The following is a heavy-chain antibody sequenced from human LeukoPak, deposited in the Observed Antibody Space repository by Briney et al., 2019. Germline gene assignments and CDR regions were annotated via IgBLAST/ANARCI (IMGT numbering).Heavy chain of an antibody. CDR3: ARSEGLVVPAAIGNDAFDI. D-gene: IGHD2-2*02. CDR1: GGSFSGYY. CDR2: INHSGST. V-gene: IGHV4-34*01. J-gene: IGHJ3*02. Sequence: SETLSLTCAVYGGSFSGYYWSWIRQPPGKGLEWIGEINHSGSTNYNPSLKSRVTISVDTSKNQFSLKLSSVTAADTAVYYCARSEGLVVPAAIGNDAFDIWGQGTMVTVSS.